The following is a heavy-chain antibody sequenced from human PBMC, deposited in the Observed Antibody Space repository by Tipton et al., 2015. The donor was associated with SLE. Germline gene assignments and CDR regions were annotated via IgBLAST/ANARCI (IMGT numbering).Heavy chain of an antibody. D-gene: IGHD6-13*01. CDR3: ARGLGIAVAGALGY. V-gene: IGHV4-38-2*01. Sequence: TLSLTCDVSGYSISTDSYWGYIRQPPGKGLEWIGSIYHSGNTYYNPSLKSRVTISVDTSKNQFSLKLSSVTAADTAVYYCARGLGIAVAGALGYWGQGTLVTVSS. CDR1: GYSISTDSY. CDR2: IYHSGNT. J-gene: IGHJ4*02.